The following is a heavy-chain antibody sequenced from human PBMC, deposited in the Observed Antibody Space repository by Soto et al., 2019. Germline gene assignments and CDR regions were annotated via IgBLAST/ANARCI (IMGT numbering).Heavy chain of an antibody. Sequence: QVQLQQWGAGLLKPSETLSLTCAVYGGSFSGYYWSWIRQPPGKGLEWIGEINHSGSTNYNPSLKSRVTISVDTSNNQFSLKLSSVTAADTAVYYCARSTVTYFDYWGQGTLVTVSS. J-gene: IGHJ4*02. D-gene: IGHD4-17*01. CDR3: ARSTVTYFDY. CDR1: GGSFSGYY. CDR2: INHSGST. V-gene: IGHV4-34*01.